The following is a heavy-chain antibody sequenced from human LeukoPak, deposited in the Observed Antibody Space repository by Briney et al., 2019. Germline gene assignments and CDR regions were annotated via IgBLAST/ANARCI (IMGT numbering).Heavy chain of an antibody. Sequence: PSQTLSLTCAVYGGSFSGYYWSWIRQPPGKGLEWIGEINHSGSTNYNPSLKSRVTISVDTSKNQFSLKLSSVTAADTAVYYCAIGIAAASDYWGRGTLVTVSS. CDR1: GGSFSGYY. D-gene: IGHD6-13*01. CDR3: AIGIAAASDY. CDR2: INHSGST. J-gene: IGHJ4*02. V-gene: IGHV4-34*01.